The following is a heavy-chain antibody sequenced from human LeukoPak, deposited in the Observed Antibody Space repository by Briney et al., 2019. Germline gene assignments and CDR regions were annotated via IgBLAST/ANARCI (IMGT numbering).Heavy chain of an antibody. CDR1: GFIFDDYA. Sequence: GGSLRLSCAASGFIFDDYAMHWVRQAPGKGLEWVSGIGWNSGSIGYADSVKGRFTISRDNAKNSLYLQMNSLQTEDTAVYYCTREKEAYNFGLAYYYYYMDVWGKGTTVIVSS. CDR2: IGWNSGSI. V-gene: IGHV3-9*01. CDR3: TREKEAYNFGLAYYYYYMDV. D-gene: IGHD5-18*01. J-gene: IGHJ6*03.